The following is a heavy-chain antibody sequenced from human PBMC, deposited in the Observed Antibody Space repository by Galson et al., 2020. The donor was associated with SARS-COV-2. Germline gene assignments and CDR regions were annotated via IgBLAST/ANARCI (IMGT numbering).Heavy chain of an antibody. J-gene: IGHJ6*02. CDR1: GFTFSSYA. Sequence: GGSLRLSCAASGFTFSSYAMSWVRQAPGKGLEWVSAISGSGGSTYYADSMKGRITISRDNSKNTLYLQMNSLRAEDTAVYYCAKDIQEITMVRGVTNYYYDGMDVWGQGTTVTVSS. V-gene: IGHV3-23*01. CDR2: ISGSGGST. CDR3: AKDIQEITMVRGVTNYYYDGMDV. D-gene: IGHD3-10*01.